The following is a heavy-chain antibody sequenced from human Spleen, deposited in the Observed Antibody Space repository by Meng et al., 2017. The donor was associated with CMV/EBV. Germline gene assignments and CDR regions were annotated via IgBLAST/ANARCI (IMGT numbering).Heavy chain of an antibody. CDR1: GFTFSKYG. CDR2: IWFDGSNK. J-gene: IGHJ4*02. D-gene: IGHD4-23*01. Sequence: GESLKISCAASGFTFSKYGMHWVRQSPGKGLEWVAVIWFDGSNKYYADSVKGRFTISRDDSKNTLYLQMNSLRADDTAIYYCAKIPYGGNSDDFWGQGTLVTVSS. V-gene: IGHV3-33*06. CDR3: AKIPYGGNSDDF.